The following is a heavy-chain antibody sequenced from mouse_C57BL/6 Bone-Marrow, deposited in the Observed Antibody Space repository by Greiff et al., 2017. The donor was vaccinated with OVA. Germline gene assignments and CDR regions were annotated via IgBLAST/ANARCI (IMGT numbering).Heavy chain of an antibody. Sequence: VQLQQSGPELVKPGASVKISCKASGYTFTDYYMNWVKQSHGKSLEWIGDINPNNGGTSYNQKFKGKATLTVDKSSSTAYMELRSLTSEDSAVYYCARRGLLLRERYFDVWGTGTTVTVSS. J-gene: IGHJ1*03. CDR1: GYTFTDYY. CDR2: INPNNGGT. V-gene: IGHV1-26*01. D-gene: IGHD1-1*01. CDR3: ARRGLLLRERYFDV.